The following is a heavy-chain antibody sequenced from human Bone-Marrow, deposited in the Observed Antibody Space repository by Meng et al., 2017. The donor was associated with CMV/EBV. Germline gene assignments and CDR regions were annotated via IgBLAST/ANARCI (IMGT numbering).Heavy chain of an antibody. V-gene: IGHV1-69*13. Sequence: SVKVSCKASGASFSNFAISWVRQAPGQGLEWMGGVIPIFGTPNYAEKFQGRVTITADESTSTAYMELSSLRSEDTAVYYCATKVGDRSGYPLAHFAYWGQGHLVHVAS. D-gene: IGHD3-22*01. CDR3: ATKVGDRSGYPLAHFAY. CDR2: VIPIFGTP. CDR1: GASFSNFA. J-gene: IGHJ4*02.